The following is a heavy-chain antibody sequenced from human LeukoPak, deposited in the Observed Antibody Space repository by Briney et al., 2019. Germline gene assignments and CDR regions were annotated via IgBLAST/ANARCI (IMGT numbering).Heavy chain of an antibody. D-gene: IGHD3-10*01. Sequence: ASVKVSCKASGYTFTGNYMYWVRHAPGQGLEWMGWINPNSGGTNYAQKFQGRVTMTRDTSISTAYMELSRLRSDDTAVYYCTRAYGSGSYLSDGDDAFDIWGQGTMVTVSS. V-gene: IGHV1-2*02. J-gene: IGHJ3*02. CDR2: INPNSGGT. CDR3: TRAYGSGSYLSDGDDAFDI. CDR1: GYTFTGNY.